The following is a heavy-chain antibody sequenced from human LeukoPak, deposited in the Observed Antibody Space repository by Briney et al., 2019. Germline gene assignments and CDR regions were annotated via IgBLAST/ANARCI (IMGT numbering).Heavy chain of an antibody. V-gene: IGHV4-34*01. CDR2: INHSGST. Sequence: PSETLSLTCAVYGGSFSGYYWSWIRQPPGKGLEWIGEINHSGSTNYNPSLKSRVTISVDTSKNQFSLKLSSVTAADTAVYYCARMYLVITMIVDNWFDPWGQGTLATVPS. CDR3: ARMYLVITMIVDNWFDP. D-gene: IGHD3-22*01. J-gene: IGHJ5*02. CDR1: GGSFSGYY.